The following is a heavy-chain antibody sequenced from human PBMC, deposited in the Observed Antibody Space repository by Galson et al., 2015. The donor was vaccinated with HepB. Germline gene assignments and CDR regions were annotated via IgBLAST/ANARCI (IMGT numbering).Heavy chain of an antibody. Sequence: PALVKPTQTLTLTCTFSGFSLSTSGVGVGWIRQPPGKALEWLALIYWNDDKRYSPSLKSRLTITKDTSKNQVVLTMTNMDPVDTATYYCAHAPLAQPYYDFWSGYPREMYYFDYWGQGTLVTVSS. CDR1: GFSLSTSGVG. J-gene: IGHJ4*02. CDR3: AHAPLAQPYYDFWSGYPREMYYFDY. CDR2: IYWNDDK. D-gene: IGHD3-3*01. V-gene: IGHV2-5*01.